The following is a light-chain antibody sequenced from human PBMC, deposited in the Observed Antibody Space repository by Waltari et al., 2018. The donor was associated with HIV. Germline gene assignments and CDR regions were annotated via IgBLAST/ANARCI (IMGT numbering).Light chain of an antibody. CDR2: EVS. CDR3: SSYSSSSTPVV. J-gene: IGLJ3*02. Sequence: QSALTQPASGSGSPGQSITISCTGTSSDIGGYNYVSWYQQHPGTGPKLLIYEVSNRPTGVSNHFSGSKAGNTASLTSSGLQAEDESGYYCSSYSSSSTPVVFGGGTKLTVL. CDR1: SSDIGGYNY. V-gene: IGLV2-14*01.